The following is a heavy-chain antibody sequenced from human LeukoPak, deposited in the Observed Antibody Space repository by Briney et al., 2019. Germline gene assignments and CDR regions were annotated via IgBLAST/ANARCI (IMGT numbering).Heavy chain of an antibody. D-gene: IGHD3-22*01. CDR2: INPNSGGT. CDR3: ARVIGYYLGYYYYGMDV. J-gene: IGHJ6*02. V-gene: IGHV1-2*02. CDR1: GYTFTGYY. Sequence: GASVKVSCKASGYTFTGYYMHWVRQAPGQGLEWMGWINPNSGGTNYAQKFQGRVTMTRDTSISTAYMELSRLRSDDTAVYYCARVIGYYLGYYYYGMDVWGQGTTVTVSS.